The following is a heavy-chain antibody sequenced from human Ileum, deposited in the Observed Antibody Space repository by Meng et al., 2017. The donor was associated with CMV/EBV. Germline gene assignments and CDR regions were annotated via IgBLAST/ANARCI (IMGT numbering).Heavy chain of an antibody. V-gene: IGHV3-23*01. J-gene: IGHJ4*02. CDR3: AKREDSGSSSPFGY. CDR1: GVTFSSYA. D-gene: IGHD6-6*01. Sequence: AASGVTFSSYAMSWVRQAPGKGLEWVSGISGSGGSTYYADSVKGRFTISRDNSKNTLYLQMNSLRAEDTAVYYCAKREDSGSSSPFGYWGQGTLVTVSS. CDR2: ISGSGGST.